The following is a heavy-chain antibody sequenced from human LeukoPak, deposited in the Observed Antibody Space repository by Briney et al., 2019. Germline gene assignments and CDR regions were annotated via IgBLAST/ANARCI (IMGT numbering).Heavy chain of an antibody. V-gene: IGHV3-23*01. CDR2: ISGSGGST. CDR3: ATPATRVGNWGSGRWDY. J-gene: IGHJ4*02. Sequence: GGSLRLSCAASGFTFSSYAMSWVRQAPGKGLEWVSAISGSGGSTYYADSVKGRFTISRDNSKNTLYLQMNSLRAEDTAVYYCATPATRVGNWGSGRWDYWGQGTLVTVSS. D-gene: IGHD7-27*01. CDR1: GFTFSSYA.